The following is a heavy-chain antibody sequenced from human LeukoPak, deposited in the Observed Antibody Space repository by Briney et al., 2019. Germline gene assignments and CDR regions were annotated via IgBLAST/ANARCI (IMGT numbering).Heavy chain of an antibody. J-gene: IGHJ5*02. CDR3: ARLGLGTGAHYFDP. Sequence: GESLKISCEGSGSSFTRYWIGWVRQMPGKGLEWMGIIYPGDSNTRYSPSFQGQVTISADKSISTAYLQWSSLKASDTAMYYCARLGLGTGAHYFDPWGQGTLVTVSS. CDR2: IYPGDSNT. D-gene: IGHD3-10*01. V-gene: IGHV5-51*01. CDR1: GSSFTRYW.